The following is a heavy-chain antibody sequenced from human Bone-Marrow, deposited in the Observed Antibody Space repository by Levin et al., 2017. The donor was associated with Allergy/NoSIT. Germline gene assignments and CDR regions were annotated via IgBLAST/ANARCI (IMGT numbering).Heavy chain of an antibody. CDR2: ISSGSSYI. CDR1: GFTFSDFY. V-gene: IGHV3-11*03. D-gene: IGHD6-13*01. J-gene: IGHJ6*02. Sequence: LSLTCAASGFTFSDFYMSWLRQAPGKRLEWVSYISSGSSYISYADSVKGRFTISRDNAKNSLYLQMNSLRGEDTAVYYCARFLAAARNYYYGMDVWGQGTTVTVSS. CDR3: ARFLAAARNYYYGMDV.